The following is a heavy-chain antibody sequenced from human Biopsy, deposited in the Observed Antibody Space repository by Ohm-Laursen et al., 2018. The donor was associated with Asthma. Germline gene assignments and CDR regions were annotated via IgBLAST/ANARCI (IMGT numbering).Heavy chain of an antibody. D-gene: IGHD2-21*02. CDR3: TRDRFYNSVTSESFYYGVDV. Sequence: SLRLSCTASGFRFPIYGMHWVRQGPGKGPEWVALISYDGRETGYVDSVKGRFTISRDNFRNTVHLQMSSLRPEDSAVYYCTRDRFYNSVTSESFYYGVDVWGQGTTVTVPS. V-gene: IGHV3-30*03. CDR1: GFRFPIYG. J-gene: IGHJ6*02. CDR2: ISYDGRET.